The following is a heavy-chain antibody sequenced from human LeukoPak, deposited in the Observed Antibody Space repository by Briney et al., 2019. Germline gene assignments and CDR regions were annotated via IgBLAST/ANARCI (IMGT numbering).Heavy chain of an antibody. CDR2: ISSSSSYI. D-gene: IGHD6-6*01. J-gene: IGHJ4*02. V-gene: IGHV3-21*01. CDR1: GFTFSSYS. Sequence: GGSLRLSCAASGFTFSSYSMNWVRQAPGKGLEWVSSISSSSSYIYYADSVKGRFTISRDNAKNSLNLQMNSLRAEDTAVYYCARADYSSLSFDYWGQGTLVTVSS. CDR3: ARADYSSLSFDY.